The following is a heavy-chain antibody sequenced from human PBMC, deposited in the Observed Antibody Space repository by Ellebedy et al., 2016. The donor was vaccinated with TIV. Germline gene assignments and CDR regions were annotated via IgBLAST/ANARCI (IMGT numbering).Heavy chain of an antibody. CDR2: IYYSGST. V-gene: IGHV4-39*07. J-gene: IGHJ3*02. CDR1: GDSISTINYY. D-gene: IGHD3-16*02. Sequence: SETLSLTXIVSGDSISTINYYWGWIRLPPGKGLEWIRSIYYSGSTYYNPSLRSRVAISVDTSKNQFSLKLNSVTAADTAVYYCARVRGDDYVWGSYRLHAFDIWGQGTIVTVSS. CDR3: ARVRGDDYVWGSYRLHAFDI.